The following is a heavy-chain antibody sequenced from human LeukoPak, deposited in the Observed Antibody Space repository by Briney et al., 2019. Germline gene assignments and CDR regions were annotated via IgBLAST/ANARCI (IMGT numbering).Heavy chain of an antibody. J-gene: IGHJ4*02. Sequence: GGSLRLSCAASGFTFSSYGMHWVRQAPGKGLEWVAFIRYDGSNKYYADSVKGRFTISRDNSRNTLSLQINSLRAEDTAMYYCARDLSTFYSIDYWGQGTLVTVSS. CDR1: GFTFSSYG. D-gene: IGHD2/OR15-2a*01. CDR2: IRYDGSNK. CDR3: ARDLSTFYSIDY. V-gene: IGHV3-30*02.